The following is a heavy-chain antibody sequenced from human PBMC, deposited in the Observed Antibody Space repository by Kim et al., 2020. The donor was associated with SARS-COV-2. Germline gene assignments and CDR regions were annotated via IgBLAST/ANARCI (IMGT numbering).Heavy chain of an antibody. CDR3: AGIPGIVGAITAFDI. D-gene: IGHD1-26*01. V-gene: IGHV3-48*03. CDR1: GFTFSSYE. CDR2: ISSSGSTI. J-gene: IGHJ3*02. Sequence: GGSLRLSCAASGFTFSSYEMNWVRQAPGKGLEWVSYISSSGSTIYYADSVKGRFTISRDNAKNSLYLQMNSLRAEDTAVYYCAGIPGIVGAITAFDIWGQGTMVTVSS.